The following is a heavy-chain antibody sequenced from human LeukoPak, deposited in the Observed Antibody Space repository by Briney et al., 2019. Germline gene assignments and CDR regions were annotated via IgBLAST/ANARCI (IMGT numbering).Heavy chain of an antibody. D-gene: IGHD2-15*01. J-gene: IGHJ6*02. CDR3: ARDGINGGTPGPHTDYYYYYGMDV. V-gene: IGHV1-18*04. Sequence: ASVKVSCKASGYTFTGYYMHWVRQAPGQGLEWMGWISAYNGNTNYAQKLQGRVTMTTDTSTSTAYMELRSLRSDDTAVYYCARDGINGGTPGPHTDYYYYYGMDVWGQGTTVTVSS. CDR2: ISAYNGNT. CDR1: GYTFTGYY.